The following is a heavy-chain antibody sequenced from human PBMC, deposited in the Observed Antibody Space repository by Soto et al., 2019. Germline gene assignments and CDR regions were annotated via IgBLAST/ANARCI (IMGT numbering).Heavy chain of an antibody. J-gene: IGHJ4*02. V-gene: IGHV4-59*08. CDR2: IYYSGST. CDR1: GGSISSYY. D-gene: IGHD3-10*01. Sequence: QVQLQESGPGLVKPSETLSLTCTVSGGSISSYYWSWIRQPPGKGLEWIGYIYYSGSTNYNPSLKCRVTRSVYTSKNHFSLKLSSVTAADTAVYYCARQSVGPYGSGSYFDYWGQGTLVTVSS. CDR3: ARQSVGPYGSGSYFDY.